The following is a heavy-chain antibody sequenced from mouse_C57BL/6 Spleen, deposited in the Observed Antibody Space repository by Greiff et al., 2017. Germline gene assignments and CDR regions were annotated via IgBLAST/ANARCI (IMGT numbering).Heavy chain of an antibody. J-gene: IGHJ4*01. CDR3: ARWFGYYARDY. Sequence: QVQLKQSGAELVRPGASVKLSCKASGYTFTDYYINWVKQRPGQGLEWIARIYPGSGNTYYNEKFKGKATLSADKSSSTAYMQISSLTSEDSAVYFCARWFGYYARDYWGQGTSVTVSS. V-gene: IGHV1-76*01. D-gene: IGHD2-2*01. CDR2: IYPGSGNT. CDR1: GYTFTDYY.